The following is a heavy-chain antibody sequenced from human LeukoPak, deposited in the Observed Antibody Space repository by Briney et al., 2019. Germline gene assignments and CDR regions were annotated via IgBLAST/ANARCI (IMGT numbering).Heavy chain of an antibody. CDR2: IYYSGST. Sequence: PSETLSLTCSVSGCSISSYYWSWIRQPPGKGLEWIGFIYYSGSTNYNPSLKSRVTISVDTSKSQFSLKLSSVTAADTAVYYCARGQFDSSGYYYGFDYWGQGILVTVSS. CDR3: ARGQFDSSGYYYGFDY. CDR1: GCSISSYY. D-gene: IGHD3-22*01. V-gene: IGHV4-59*01. J-gene: IGHJ4*02.